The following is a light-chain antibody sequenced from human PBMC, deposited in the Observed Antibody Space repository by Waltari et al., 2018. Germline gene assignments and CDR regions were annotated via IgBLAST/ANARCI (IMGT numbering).Light chain of an antibody. Sequence: QSVLTQPPSASCTPGPGVPISCSGGASTIRHTVFNWYPQVPGKAPQLLIYRGDRRPAGVPDRFSGSKSGTSASLAISGLQSEDEADYYCAAWDDSLNGRWVFGGGTKVTV. V-gene: IGLV1-44*01. CDR3: AAWDDSLNGRWV. CDR2: RGD. J-gene: IGLJ3*02. CDR1: ASTIRHTV.